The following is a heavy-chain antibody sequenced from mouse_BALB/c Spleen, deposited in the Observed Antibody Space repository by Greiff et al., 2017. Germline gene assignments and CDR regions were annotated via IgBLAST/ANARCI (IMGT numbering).Heavy chain of an antibody. J-gene: IGHJ4*01. CDR1: GFNIKDTY. D-gene: IGHD2-3*01. Sequence: EVQLQQSGAELVKPGASVKLSCTASGFNIKDTYMHWVKQRPEQGLEWIGRIDPANGNTKYDPKFQGKATITADTSSNTAYLQLSSLTSEDTAVYYCARDVYDGYFYAMDYWGQGTSVTVSS. CDR2: IDPANGNT. V-gene: IGHV14-3*02. CDR3: ARDVYDGYFYAMDY.